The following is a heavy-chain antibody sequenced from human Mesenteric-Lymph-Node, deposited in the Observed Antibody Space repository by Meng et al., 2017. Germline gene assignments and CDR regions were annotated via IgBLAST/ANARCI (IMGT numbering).Heavy chain of an antibody. Sequence: QVQLVESGGGVVEPGRSLRLSCAASGLTFSSYGIHWVRQAPGKGLEWVAVISYDGSNKDYADSVKGRFAISRDISKNTLILQMNSLRAEDTAVYYCARGYYGGNSDFDYWGQGTLVTVSS. D-gene: IGHD4-23*01. CDR3: ARGYYGGNSDFDY. CDR1: GLTFSSYG. V-gene: IGHV3-30*03. J-gene: IGHJ4*02. CDR2: ISYDGSNK.